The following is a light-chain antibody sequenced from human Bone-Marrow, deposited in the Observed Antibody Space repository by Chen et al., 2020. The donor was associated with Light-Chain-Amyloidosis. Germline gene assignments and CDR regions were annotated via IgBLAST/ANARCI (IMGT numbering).Light chain of an antibody. Sequence: AMAQTPATLWGSPGETATLSCRASRTVGINLAWYQQKPGQAPRLLINGASARVTGVPARFSGSGSGTDFTLTITGLQSEDFAVYYCQQYDVWPPYTFGQGTQLEIK. CDR2: GAS. V-gene: IGKV3-15*01. J-gene: IGKJ2*01. CDR3: QQYDVWPPYT. CDR1: RTVGIN.